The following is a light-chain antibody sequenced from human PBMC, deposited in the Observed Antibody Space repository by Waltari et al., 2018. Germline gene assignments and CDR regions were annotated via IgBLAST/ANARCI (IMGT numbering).Light chain of an antibody. CDR2: GAF. V-gene: IGKV3-20*01. Sequence: IVLTQSPGTLSLSPGDRASLSCRASQSVSTNMAWYQHKPGQSPRLLIYGAFNRAPGIPDRFSGGGSETDFTLTISGLEPEDFAVYYCQHYGNSPYTFGQGTKLEIK. CDR1: QSVSTN. CDR3: QHYGNSPYT. J-gene: IGKJ2*01.